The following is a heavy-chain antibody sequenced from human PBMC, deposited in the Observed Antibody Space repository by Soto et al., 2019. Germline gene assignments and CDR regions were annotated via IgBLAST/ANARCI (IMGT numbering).Heavy chain of an antibody. J-gene: IGHJ6*02. CDR3: AKSRGGTANGLDV. D-gene: IGHD2-15*01. Sequence: EVQLVESGGDLVQPCRSLRLSCAASGFSFGDYGMHWVRQVPGKGLEWVSGISWKSASIGYADSVKGRFTISRDNGKNLLYLQMNSLSSEDTALSHCAKSRGGTANGLDVWGQGTTVTVSS. V-gene: IGHV3-9*01. CDR2: ISWKSASI. CDR1: GFSFGDYG.